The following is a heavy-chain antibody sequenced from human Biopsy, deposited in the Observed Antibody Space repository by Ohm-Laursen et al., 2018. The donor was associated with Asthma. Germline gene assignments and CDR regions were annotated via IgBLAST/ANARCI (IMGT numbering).Heavy chain of an antibody. Sequence: SLRLSCAASGSTFSDYYMSWIRQAPGKGLAWISYINGKSNSIEYADSVKGRFTISRDNAKNSLYLQMNSLRAEDTAVYYCARDSYSSGLYDDFESWGQGTLVTVSS. CDR1: GSTFSDYY. CDR3: ARDSYSSGLYDDFES. D-gene: IGHD6-19*01. CDR2: INGKSNSI. V-gene: IGHV3-11*01. J-gene: IGHJ4*02.